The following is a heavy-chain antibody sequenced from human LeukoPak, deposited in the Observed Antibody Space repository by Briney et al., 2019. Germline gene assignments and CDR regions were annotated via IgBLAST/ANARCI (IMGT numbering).Heavy chain of an antibody. Sequence: GASVKVSCKASGYTFTSYDINWVRQATGQGLEWMGWMNPNSGNTGYAQKFQGRVTMTRNTSISTAYMELSSLRSEDTAVYYCAREGADYGDSFYYYGMDVWGQGTTVTVSS. CDR2: MNPNSGNT. D-gene: IGHD4-17*01. J-gene: IGHJ6*02. CDR1: GYTFTSYD. CDR3: AREGADYGDSFYYYGMDV. V-gene: IGHV1-8*01.